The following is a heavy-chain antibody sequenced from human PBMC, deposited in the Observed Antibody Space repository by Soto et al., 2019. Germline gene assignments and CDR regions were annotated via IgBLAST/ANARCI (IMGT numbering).Heavy chain of an antibody. CDR2: IYYSGST. CDR1: GGSISSYY. D-gene: IGHD2-15*01. J-gene: IGHJ5*02. V-gene: IGHV4-59*01. Sequence: SETLSLTCTVSGGSISSYYWSWIRQPPGKGLEWIGYIYYSGSTNYNPSLKSRVTISVDTSKNQFSLKLSSVTAADTAVYYCARGRDIYWFDPWGQGTLVTVSS. CDR3: ARGRDIYWFDP.